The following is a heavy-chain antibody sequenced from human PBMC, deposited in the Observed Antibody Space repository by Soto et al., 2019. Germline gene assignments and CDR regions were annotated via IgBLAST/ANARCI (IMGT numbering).Heavy chain of an antibody. CDR1: GFTFSTYG. Sequence: QEQLVGSGGGVVQPGRSLRLSCAASGFTFSTYGMHWVRQAPGKGLEWVAVIWYDGSNKYYADSVKGRFTISRDNSKNTLYLQMNSLRAEDTAVYYCARSPAGYSYGYGADCWGQGTLVTVSS. D-gene: IGHD5-18*01. CDR2: IWYDGSNK. CDR3: ARSPAGYSYGYGADC. V-gene: IGHV3-33*01. J-gene: IGHJ4*02.